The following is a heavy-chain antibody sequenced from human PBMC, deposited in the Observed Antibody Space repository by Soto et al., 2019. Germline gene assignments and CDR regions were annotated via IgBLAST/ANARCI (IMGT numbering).Heavy chain of an antibody. D-gene: IGHD3-9*01. V-gene: IGHV3-7*01. CDR3: ARTGGHYDILTGYYKGAFDI. CDR1: GFTFSSYW. Sequence: GGSLRLSCAASGFTFSSYWMSWVRQAPGKGLEWVANIKQDGSEKYYVDSVKGRFTISRDNAKNSLYLQMNSLRAEDPAVYYCARTGGHYDILTGYYKGAFDIWGQGTMVTVSS. CDR2: IKQDGSEK. J-gene: IGHJ3*02.